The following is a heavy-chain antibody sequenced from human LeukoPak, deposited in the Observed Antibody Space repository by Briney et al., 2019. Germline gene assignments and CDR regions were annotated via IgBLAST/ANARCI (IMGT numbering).Heavy chain of an antibody. CDR2: ILPIFRMT. D-gene: IGHD2-2*01. CDR3: AICSSTWSGDRPDS. CDR1: GGTFRNYP. V-gene: IGHV1-69*13. Sequence: SVKVSCKASGGTFRNYPISWVRQAPGQGVEWMGGILPIFRMTNYAEKFQGRVTITADESTTTAYLELNSLRSEDTAVYYCAICSSTWSGDRPDSWGQGSLVTVSS. J-gene: IGHJ4*02.